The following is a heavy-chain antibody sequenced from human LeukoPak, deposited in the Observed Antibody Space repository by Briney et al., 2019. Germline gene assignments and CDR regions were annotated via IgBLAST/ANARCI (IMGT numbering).Heavy chain of an antibody. CDR1: GGSISSFC. J-gene: IGHJ5*02. CDR3: VTSYDFKTAPYDL. Sequence: SGTLSLTCTVSGGSISSFCWSWVRQPPGKGLEWIGYIYTSGSTDYNPSLKSRVTMSVDTSKNQLSMELRFLTAADTAVYYCVTSYDFKTAPYDLWGQGTLVTVSS. V-gene: IGHV4-4*09. CDR2: IYTSGST. D-gene: IGHD3-3*01.